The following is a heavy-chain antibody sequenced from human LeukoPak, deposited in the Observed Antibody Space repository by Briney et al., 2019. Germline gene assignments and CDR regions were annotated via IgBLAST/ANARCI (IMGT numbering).Heavy chain of an antibody. V-gene: IGHV4-34*01. CDR1: GGSFSGYY. J-gene: IGHJ4*02. CDR3: ARGRGPSGSYSDY. Sequence: SETLSLTCAVYGGSFSGYYWSWIRQPPGKGLEWIGEINHSGSTNYNPSLKSRVTISVDTSKNQFSLKLSSVTAADTAVYYCARGRGPSGSYSDYWGQGTLVTVSS. CDR2: INHSGST. D-gene: IGHD1-26*01.